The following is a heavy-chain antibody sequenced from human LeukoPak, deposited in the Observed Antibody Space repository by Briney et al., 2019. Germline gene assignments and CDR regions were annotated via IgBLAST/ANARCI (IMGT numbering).Heavy chain of an antibody. D-gene: IGHD2-2*01. CDR3: ARLKRYCSSTSCYDVGGYYYGMDV. CDR1: GFTFSSYS. V-gene: IGHV3-48*01. J-gene: IGHJ6*02. CDR2: ISSSSSII. Sequence: GGSLRLSCAASGFTFSSYSMNWVRQAPGKGLEWVSYISSSSSIIYYADSVKGRFTISRDNAKNSLYLQMNSLRAEDTAVYYCARLKRYCSSTSCYDVGGYYYGMDVWGQGTTVTVSS.